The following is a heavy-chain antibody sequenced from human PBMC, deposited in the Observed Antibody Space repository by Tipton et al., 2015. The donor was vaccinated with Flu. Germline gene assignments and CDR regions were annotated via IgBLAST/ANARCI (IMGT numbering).Heavy chain of an antibody. J-gene: IGHJ4*02. CDR2: INHSGST. CDR3: ASPLIAVAGTIFDY. D-gene: IGHD6-19*01. Sequence: LRLSCAVYDGSFSGYYWSWIRQPPGKGLEWIGEINHSGSTNYNPSLKSRVTISVDTSKNQFSLKLSSVTAADTAVYYCASPLIAVAGTIFDYWGQGTLVTVSS. CDR1: DGSFSGYY. V-gene: IGHV4-34*01.